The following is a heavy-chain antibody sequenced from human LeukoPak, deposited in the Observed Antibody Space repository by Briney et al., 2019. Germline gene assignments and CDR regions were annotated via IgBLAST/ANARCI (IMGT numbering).Heavy chain of an antibody. D-gene: IGHD6-19*01. CDR1: GFTFDDYA. J-gene: IGHJ4*02. Sequence: GGSLRLSCAASGFTFDDYAMHWVRQAPGKGLEWVSGISWNSGSIGYADSVKGRFTISRDNAKNSLYLQVNSLRAEDTALYFCAKAPYSSAWDPIDYWGQGTLVTVSS. CDR3: AKAPYSSAWDPIDY. V-gene: IGHV3-9*01. CDR2: ISWNSGSI.